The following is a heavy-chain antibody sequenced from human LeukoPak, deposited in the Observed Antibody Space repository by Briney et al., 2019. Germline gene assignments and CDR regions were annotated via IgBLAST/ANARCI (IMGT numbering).Heavy chain of an antibody. V-gene: IGHV3-7*01. CDR1: GFTFTTYW. CDR3: SNGIYDISY. CDR2: IKQDGSEA. D-gene: IGHD3-22*01. Sequence: GGSLRLSCTASGFTFTTYWMAWVRQAPGKGLEWVANIKQDGSEAYYAESVRGRFTISRDNAKNSLYLQMNSLRAEDTSVYYCSNGIYDISYWGQGTLVTVSS. J-gene: IGHJ4*02.